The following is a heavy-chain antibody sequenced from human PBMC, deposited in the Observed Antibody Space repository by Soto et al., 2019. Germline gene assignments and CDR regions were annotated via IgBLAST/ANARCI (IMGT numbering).Heavy chain of an antibody. V-gene: IGHV3-30*18. J-gene: IGHJ5*02. Sequence: QVQLVESGGGVVQPGRSLRLSCAASGFTFSNYGMHWVRQAPGKGLEWVAVISYDGGNQNYADSVKGRFIISRDNSKNTLYLQINSLRPEDTAMYYCAKDNDLNPWGQGTLVTVSS. CDR3: AKDNDLNP. D-gene: IGHD1-1*01. CDR1: GFTFSNYG. CDR2: ISYDGGNQ.